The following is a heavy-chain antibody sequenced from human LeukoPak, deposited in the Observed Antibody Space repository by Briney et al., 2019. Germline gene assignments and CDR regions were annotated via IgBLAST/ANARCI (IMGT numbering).Heavy chain of an antibody. Sequence: GRSLRLSCAASGFTFSSYGMHWVRQAPGKGLEWVAVIWYDGSNKYYADSVKGRFTISRDNSKNTLYLQMNSLRAEDTAVYYCARDTYYYDSSGYLLDYWGQGTLATVSS. CDR2: IWYDGSNK. D-gene: IGHD3-22*01. J-gene: IGHJ4*02. CDR1: GFTFSSYG. V-gene: IGHV3-33*01. CDR3: ARDTYYYDSSGYLLDY.